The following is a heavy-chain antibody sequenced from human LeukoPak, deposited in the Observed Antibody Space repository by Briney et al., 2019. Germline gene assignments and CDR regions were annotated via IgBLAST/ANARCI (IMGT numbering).Heavy chain of an antibody. CDR3: ARGRVVVVPAATAWAFDI. V-gene: IGHV4-38-2*01. CDR2: INHSGST. J-gene: IGHJ3*02. Sequence: SETLSLTCAVSGYSISSGYYWGWIRQPPGKGLEWIGEINHSGSTNYNPSLKSRVTISVDTSKNQFSLKLSSVTAADTAVYYCARGRVVVVPAATAWAFDIWGQGTMVTVSS. CDR1: GYSISSGYY. D-gene: IGHD2-2*01.